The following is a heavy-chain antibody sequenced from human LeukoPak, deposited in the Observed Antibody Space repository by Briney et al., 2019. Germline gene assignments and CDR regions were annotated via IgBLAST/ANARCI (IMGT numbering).Heavy chain of an antibody. D-gene: IGHD3-22*01. CDR1: GYTFTGYY. J-gene: IGHJ4*02. V-gene: IGHV1-2*02. CDR2: INPNSGGA. Sequence: ASVKVSCKASGYTFTGYYMHWVRQAPGQGLEWMGWINPNSGGANYAQKFQGRVTMTRDTSISTAYMELSRLRSDDTAVYYCARGGEDYYDSSGYSNPFDYWGQGTLVTVSS. CDR3: ARGGEDYYDSSGYSNPFDY.